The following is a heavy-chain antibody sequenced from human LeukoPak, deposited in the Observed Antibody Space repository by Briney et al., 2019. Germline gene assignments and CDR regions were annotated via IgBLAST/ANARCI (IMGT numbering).Heavy chain of an antibody. CDR1: GGSISSGSYY. Sequence: SETLSLTCTVSGGSISSGSYYWSWIRQPPGKGLEWIGEINHSGSTNYNPSLKSRVTISVDTSKNQFSLKLSSVTAADTAAYYCARGMGGRGYSPYVAYWYWGQGTLVTVSS. CDR2: INHSGST. CDR3: ARGMGGRGYSPYVAYWY. V-gene: IGHV4-39*07. D-gene: IGHD5-18*01. J-gene: IGHJ4*02.